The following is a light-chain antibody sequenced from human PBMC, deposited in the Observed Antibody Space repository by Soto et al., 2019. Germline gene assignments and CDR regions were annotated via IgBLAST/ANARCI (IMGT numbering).Light chain of an antibody. V-gene: IGLV1-51*01. CDR1: SSNIGSDY. Sequence: QSVLTQPPSASGTPGQTVTITCSGSSSNIGSDYVFWYQQLPGTAPKLLIYDDNKRPSGIPDRFSGSKSGTSATLGITGFQTGDEADYYCGSWDSSLSAYVFGTGTKLTVL. CDR3: GSWDSSLSAYV. J-gene: IGLJ1*01. CDR2: DDN.